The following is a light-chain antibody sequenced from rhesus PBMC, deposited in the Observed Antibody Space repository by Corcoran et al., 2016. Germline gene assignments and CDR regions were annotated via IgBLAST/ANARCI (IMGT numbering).Light chain of an antibody. CDR3: QHSYGTPYS. Sequence: DIQMTQSPSSLSASVGYRVTITCRASENVNNYLHCYQQKPGKAPRLLIYKASTLQSGVPSRFSGSGFGTDFTLTISSLQPEDFATDYGQHSYGTPYSFGQGTKVESK. J-gene: IGKJ2*01. CDR2: KAS. V-gene: IGKV1-74*01. CDR1: ENVNNY.